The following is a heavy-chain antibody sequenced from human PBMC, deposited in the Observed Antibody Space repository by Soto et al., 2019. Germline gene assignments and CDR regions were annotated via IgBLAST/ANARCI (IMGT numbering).Heavy chain of an antibody. CDR3: AGGYCSGGSCYFPSPHRTNNWFDP. D-gene: IGHD2-15*01. V-gene: IGHV4-34*01. CDR2: INHSGST. CDR1: GGSFSGYY. J-gene: IGHJ5*02. Sequence: SETLSLTCAVYGGSFSGYYWSWIRQPPGKWLEWIGEINHSGSTNYNPSLKSRVTISVDTSKNQFSLKLSSVTAADTAVYYCAGGYCSGGSCYFPSPHRTNNWFDPWGQGTLVNVSS.